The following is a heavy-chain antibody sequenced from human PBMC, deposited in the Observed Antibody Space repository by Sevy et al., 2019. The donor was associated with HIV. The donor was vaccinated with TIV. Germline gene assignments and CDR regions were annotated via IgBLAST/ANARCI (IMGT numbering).Heavy chain of an antibody. CDR3: AKAYVDTAMVTGDY. V-gene: IGHV3-30*18. J-gene: IGHJ4*02. D-gene: IGHD5-18*01. CDR1: GFTFSGYG. Sequence: GGSLRLSCAASGFTFSGYGMHWVRQAPGKGLEWVAVISYDGSNKYYADSVKGRFTISRDNSKNTLYLQMNSLRAEDTAVYYCAKAYVDTAMVTGDYWGQGTVVTVSS. CDR2: ISYDGSNK.